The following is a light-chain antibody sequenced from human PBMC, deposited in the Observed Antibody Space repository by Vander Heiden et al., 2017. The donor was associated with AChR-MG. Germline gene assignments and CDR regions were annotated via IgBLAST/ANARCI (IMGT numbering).Light chain of an antibody. CDR2: WAS. Sequence: DIVMTQSPDSLAVSLGERATINCKSSQSLFYSLNNKDYLAWYQQKPGQSPRLLISWASTRESGVPDRFRGSGSGTDFTLTISSLQAEDVAVYYCQQHYDDPPTFGQGSRVEIK. CDR3: QQHYDDPPT. V-gene: IGKV4-1*01. CDR1: QSLFYSLNNKDY. J-gene: IGKJ1*01.